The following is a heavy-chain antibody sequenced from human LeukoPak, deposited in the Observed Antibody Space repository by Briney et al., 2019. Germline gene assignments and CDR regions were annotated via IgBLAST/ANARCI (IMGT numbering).Heavy chain of an antibody. CDR1: GFTFSTYW. J-gene: IGHJ4*02. V-gene: IGHV3-74*01. CDR2: INDVSGS. D-gene: IGHD3-3*01. Sequence: GGSLRLSCAASGFTFSTYWMHWVRQVPGKGLLWVLRINDVSGSTYADSVKGRFTISRDNAKNMLYLQMNSLRAEDTAVYYCARGGVASLDYWGQGTLVTVSS. CDR3: ARGGVASLDY.